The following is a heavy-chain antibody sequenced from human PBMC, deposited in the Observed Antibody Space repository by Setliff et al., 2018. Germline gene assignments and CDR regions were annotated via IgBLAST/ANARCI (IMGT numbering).Heavy chain of an antibody. Sequence: SETLSLTCTVSGGSISSYYWSWIRQPAGKGLEWIGHISIVGSANYNPSSKSRGTMSIDKSKNHFSQKLNSVTAADMAVYYCARADGYNWPFDYWGQGTLVTVSS. CDR3: ARADGYNWPFDY. D-gene: IGHD5-12*01. J-gene: IGHJ4*02. CDR1: GGSISSYY. V-gene: IGHV4-4*07. CDR2: ISIVGSA.